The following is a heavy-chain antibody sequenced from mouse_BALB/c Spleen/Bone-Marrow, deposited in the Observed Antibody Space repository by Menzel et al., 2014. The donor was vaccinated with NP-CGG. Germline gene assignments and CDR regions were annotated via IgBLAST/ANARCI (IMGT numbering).Heavy chain of an antibody. J-gene: IGHJ3*01. CDR2: ISNGGGTT. Sequence: EVKLMESGGGLVQPGVSLKLSCAASGFTFSNYTMSWIRQTPAKRLEWVAYISNGGGTTYYPDTVKGRFTISRDNAKNTLYLQMSSLKSVDTAMYYCARRYDYGYGPFAYWGQGTLITVSA. CDR3: ARRYDYGYGPFAY. D-gene: IGHD1-2*01. CDR1: GFTFSNYT. V-gene: IGHV5-12-2*01.